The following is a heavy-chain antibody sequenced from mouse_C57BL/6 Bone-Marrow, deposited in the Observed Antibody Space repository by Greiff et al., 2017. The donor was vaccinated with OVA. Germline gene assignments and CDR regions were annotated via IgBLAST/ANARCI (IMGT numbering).Heavy chain of an antibody. D-gene: IGHD1-1*02. CDR1: GYSITSGYY. Sequence: DVQLQESGPGLVKPSQSLSLTCSVTGYSITSGYYWNWIRQFPGNKLEWMGYISYDGSNNYNPSLKNRISITRETSKNQFFLKLNSVTTEDTATYYCARDGTFYAMDYWGQGTSVTVSS. J-gene: IGHJ4*01. V-gene: IGHV3-6*01. CDR2: ISYDGSN. CDR3: ARDGTFYAMDY.